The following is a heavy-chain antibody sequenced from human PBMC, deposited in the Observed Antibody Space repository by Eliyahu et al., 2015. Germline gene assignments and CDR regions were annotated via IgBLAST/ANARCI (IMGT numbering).Heavy chain of an antibody. V-gene: IGHV3-74*03. CDR2: INSDGSTT. CDR3: ARVNTGSWDWVDP. CDR1: XFTXSSXW. Sequence: EVQLVESGGGLVQPGGSLRLSCAASXFTXSSXWMHWVRQAPGKGLVWXSRINSDGSTTTYADSVKGRFTISRDNAKNTLYLQMNSLRADDTAVYYCARVNTGSWDWVDPWGQGTLVTVSS. D-gene: IGHD3-10*01. J-gene: IGHJ5*02.